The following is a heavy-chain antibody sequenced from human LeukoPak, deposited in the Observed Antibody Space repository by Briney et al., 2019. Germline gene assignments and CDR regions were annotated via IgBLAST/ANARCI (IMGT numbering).Heavy chain of an antibody. Sequence: PSETLSLTCTVSGGSISSYYWSWIRQPPGKGLEWIGYIYYSGSTNYNPSLKSRVTISVDTSKNQFSLKLSSVTAADTAVYYCARGGSGTVPDYWGQGTLVTVSS. J-gene: IGHJ4*02. V-gene: IGHV4-59*01. CDR2: IYYSGST. CDR3: ARGGSGTVPDY. CDR1: GGSISSYY. D-gene: IGHD1-1*01.